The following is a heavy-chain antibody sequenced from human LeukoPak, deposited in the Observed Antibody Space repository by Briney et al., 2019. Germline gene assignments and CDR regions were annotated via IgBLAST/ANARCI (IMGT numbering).Heavy chain of an antibody. CDR3: ARQIASAGTAGFDF. J-gene: IGHJ4*02. D-gene: IGHD6-13*01. CDR1: GGSISSYY. CDR2: IYSTGST. Sequence: SETLSLTCTVSGGSISSYYWSWIRQPAGKGLEWIARIYSTGSTNYNPSLKSRVTMSVDTSKNQFSLRLRSVTAADTAVYYCARQIASAGTAGFDFWGQGALVTVSS. V-gene: IGHV4-4*07.